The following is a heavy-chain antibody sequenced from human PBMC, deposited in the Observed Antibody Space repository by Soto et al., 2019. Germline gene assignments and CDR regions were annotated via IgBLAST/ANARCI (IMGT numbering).Heavy chain of an antibody. Sequence: QVQLVQSGAEVKKPGASVKVSCKASGYTFTSYGISWVRQAPGQGLEWMGWISAYNGNTNYAQKLQGRVTMTTDTPTSTSYREMRSLRSDDTAVYYCARVRAYYYDSSGYYWADAFDILVQGTMVTVSS. CDR3: ARVRAYYYDSSGYYWADAFDI. CDR2: ISAYNGNT. D-gene: IGHD3-22*01. V-gene: IGHV1-18*04. J-gene: IGHJ3*02. CDR1: GYTFTSYG.